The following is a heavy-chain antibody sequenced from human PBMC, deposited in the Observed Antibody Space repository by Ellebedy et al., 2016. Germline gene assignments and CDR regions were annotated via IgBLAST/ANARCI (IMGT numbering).Heavy chain of an antibody. CDR3: AKSRHSAAYCGGACYYDDAFDM. Sequence: GESLKISXVASGFSFSDYYMNWVRQAPGKGLEWISHISSSDNTIYYADSVKGRFTISRDTAKSTQYLQMNSLRAEDTAVYYCAKSRHSAAYCGGACYYDDAFDMWGQGTLVTVSS. J-gene: IGHJ3*02. V-gene: IGHV3-11*01. CDR2: ISSSDNTI. D-gene: IGHD2-21*02. CDR1: GFSFSDYY.